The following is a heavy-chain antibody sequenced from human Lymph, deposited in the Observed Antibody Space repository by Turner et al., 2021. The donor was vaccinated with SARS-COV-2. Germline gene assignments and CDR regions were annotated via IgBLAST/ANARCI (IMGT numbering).Heavy chain of an antibody. CDR3: ARYGSGGYFYYGLDV. CDR1: GFTFSTYA. CDR2: ISYDGSNK. D-gene: IGHD3-10*01. V-gene: IGHV3-30*04. J-gene: IGHJ6*02. Sequence: QVQLVESGGGVVQHGRSLRLSCAASGFTFSTYAIHWVRQAAGKGLEGVAVISYDGSNKYYADSVKGRFTISRDNSKNALYLQMNSLRAEDTAVYYCARYGSGGYFYYGLDVWGQGTTFTVSS.